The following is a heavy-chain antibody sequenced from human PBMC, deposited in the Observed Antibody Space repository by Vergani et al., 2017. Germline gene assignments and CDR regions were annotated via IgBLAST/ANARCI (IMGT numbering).Heavy chain of an antibody. V-gene: IGHV1-69*06. CDR1: GGTFSSYA. Sequence: QVQLVQSGAEVKKPGSSVKVSCKASGGTFSSYAISWVRQAPGQGLEWMGGIIPIFGTANYAQKFQGRVTITADKSTSTAYMELSSLRSEDTAVYYCARFQKYGSGGSCYPAGFDPWGQGTLVTVSS. CDR2: IIPIFGTA. CDR3: ARFQKYGSGGSCYPAGFDP. J-gene: IGHJ5*02. D-gene: IGHD2-15*01.